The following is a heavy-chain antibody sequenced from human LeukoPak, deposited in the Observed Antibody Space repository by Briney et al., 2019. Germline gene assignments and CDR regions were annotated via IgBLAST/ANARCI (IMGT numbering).Heavy chain of an antibody. D-gene: IGHD3-3*01. J-gene: IGHJ4*02. CDR2: FYPEDGET. Sequence: ASVKVSCKVSGYTLTELSMHWVRQAPGKGLEWMGGFYPEDGETIYAQKFQGRVTMTEDTSTDTAYMELSSLRSEDTAVYYCATYRYYDFWSGPPPIDYWGQGTLVTVSS. V-gene: IGHV1-24*01. CDR3: ATYRYYDFWSGPPPIDY. CDR1: GYTLTELS.